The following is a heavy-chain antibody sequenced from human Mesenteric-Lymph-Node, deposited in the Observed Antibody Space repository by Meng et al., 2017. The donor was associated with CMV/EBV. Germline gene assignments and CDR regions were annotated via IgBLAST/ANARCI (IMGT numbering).Heavy chain of an antibody. J-gene: IGHJ6*02. CDR1: GGTFSSYA. V-gene: IGHV1-69*05. CDR3: ASGRTGTTSGGVHYCGMDV. D-gene: IGHD1/OR15-1a*01. CDR2: IIPIFART. Sequence: SVKVSCKASGGTFSSYAVSWVRQAPGQGLEWRGGIIPIFARTQYAEKFQGRVTIDTDDSTSAAYMELSGLRSEDTAIYYCASGRTGTTSGGVHYCGMDVWGQGTTVTVSS.